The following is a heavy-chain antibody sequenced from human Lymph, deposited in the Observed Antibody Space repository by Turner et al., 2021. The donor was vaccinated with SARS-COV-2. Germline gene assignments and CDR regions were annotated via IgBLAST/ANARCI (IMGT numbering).Heavy chain of an antibody. Sequence: QVQLVQSGAAMKKPGASVKVSCKVSGYTLPELSMHWVRQAPGKGLEWRGGFDPEDGEIIYAQKFQGRVTMTDDTSTDTAYMELSSLRSEDTAVYYCATVLCTGSSCYYYGMDVWGQGTTVTVSS. CDR3: ATVLCTGSSCYYYGMDV. D-gene: IGHD2-15*01. V-gene: IGHV1-24*01. CDR1: GYTLPELS. J-gene: IGHJ6*02. CDR2: FDPEDGEI.